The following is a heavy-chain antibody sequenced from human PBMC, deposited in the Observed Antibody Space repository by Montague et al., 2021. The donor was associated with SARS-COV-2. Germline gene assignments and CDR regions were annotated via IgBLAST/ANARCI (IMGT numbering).Heavy chain of an antibody. V-gene: IGHV4-39*01. J-gene: IGHJ4*02. CDR3: ARFPYYYDIGGSFDY. Sequence: SETLSLTCTVSGGSISSSSYYWGWIRQPPGKGLEWIGSIYYSGSTYYNPSLKSRVTISIDTSKNQLSLKLSSVTAADTAVYYCARFPYYYDIGGSFDYWGQGTLVTVSS. D-gene: IGHD3-22*01. CDR1: GGSISSSSYY. CDR2: IYYSGST.